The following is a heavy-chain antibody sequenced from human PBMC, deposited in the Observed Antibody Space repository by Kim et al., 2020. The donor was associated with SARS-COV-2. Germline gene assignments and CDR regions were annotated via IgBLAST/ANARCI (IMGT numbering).Heavy chain of an antibody. J-gene: IGHJ4*02. CDR2: ISSNGGRT. CDR3: VNNCNGDY. V-gene: IGHV3-64D*06. CDR1: GFTFSNYA. D-gene: IGHD1-1*01. Sequence: GGSLRLSCSASGFTFSNYAMDWVRQAPGKGLECVSAISSNGGRTYYAGSVRGRFTISRDNSNNTLYLQMSSLRAEDTAVYYCVNNCNGDYWSQGTLGTVS.